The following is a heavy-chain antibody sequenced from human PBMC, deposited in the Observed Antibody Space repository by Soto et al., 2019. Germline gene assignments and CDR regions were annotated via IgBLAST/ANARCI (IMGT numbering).Heavy chain of an antibody. CDR3: ARGSVATIRGGDAFDI. J-gene: IGHJ3*02. D-gene: IGHD5-12*01. CDR1: GGSISSGGYY. V-gene: IGHV4-31*03. CDR2: IYYSGST. Sequence: SETLSLTCTVSGGSISSGGYYWSWIRQHPGKGLEWIGYIYYSGSTYYNPSLKSRVTISVDTSENQFSLKLSSVTAADTAVYYCARGSVATIRGGDAFDIWGQGTMVTVSS.